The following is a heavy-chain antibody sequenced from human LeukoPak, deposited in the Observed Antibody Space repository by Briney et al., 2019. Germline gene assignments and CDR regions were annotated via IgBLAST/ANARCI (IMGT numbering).Heavy chain of an antibody. CDR2: IIPIFGTS. Sequence: SVKVSCKASGGTFTRYAISWVRQAPGQGLEWMGGIIPIFGTSNYAQKFQGRVTITADESTSTAYMELSSLRSEDTAVYYCAIYYSGWYYFDYWGQGTLVTVSS. J-gene: IGHJ4*02. V-gene: IGHV1-69*01. CDR3: AIYYSGWYYFDY. CDR1: GGTFTRYA. D-gene: IGHD6-19*01.